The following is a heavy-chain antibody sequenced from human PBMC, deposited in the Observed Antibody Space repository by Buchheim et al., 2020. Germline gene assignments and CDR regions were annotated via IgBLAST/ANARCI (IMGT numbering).Heavy chain of an antibody. J-gene: IGHJ6*02. CDR3: SREDYYGMDV. CDR2: INCHDGST. V-gene: IGHV1-46*03. CDR1: GYTFTNFY. Sequence: QEQLVQSGAEVKKSGASMKVPCKASGYTFTNFYVHWVRQAPGQGLEWMGLINCHDGSTAYAQKFQGRVTLTRDPPTNPADMEVSSLRFEDTAIYYCSREDYYGMDVWGQGTT.